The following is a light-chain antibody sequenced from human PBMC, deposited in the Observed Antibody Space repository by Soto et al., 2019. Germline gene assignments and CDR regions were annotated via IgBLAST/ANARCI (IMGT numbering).Light chain of an antibody. CDR3: QSYDSSLSGWM. Sequence: QAVVTQPPSVSGAPGQRVTISCTGSSSNIGAGFDVHWYQQLPGTAPKLLIYGNTNRPSGVPDRFSVSKSGTSASLAITGLQAEDEADYYCQSYDSSLSGWMFGGGTKVTVL. J-gene: IGLJ3*02. CDR1: SSNIGAGFD. V-gene: IGLV1-40*01. CDR2: GNT.